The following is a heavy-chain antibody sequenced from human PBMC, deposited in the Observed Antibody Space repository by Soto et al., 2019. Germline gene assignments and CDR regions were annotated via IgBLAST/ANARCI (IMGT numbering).Heavy chain of an antibody. CDR1: GYSFTNYG. J-gene: IGHJ4*02. Sequence: QVQLVQSGAEVRKPGASVKVSCKASGYSFTNYGISWVRQAPGQGLEWRGWISAYNGNTKFTQKVQGRVTMATDTSTTTAYMELRSLRSDDTAVYYCARDFRPQNAVATLKVEYWGEGTLVTVSS. V-gene: IGHV1-18*01. CDR3: ARDFRPQNAVATLKVEY. D-gene: IGHD6-19*01. CDR2: ISAYNGNT.